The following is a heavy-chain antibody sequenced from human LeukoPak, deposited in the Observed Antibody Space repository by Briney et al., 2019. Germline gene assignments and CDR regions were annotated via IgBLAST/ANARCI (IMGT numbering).Heavy chain of an antibody. CDR2: MNPNSGNT. J-gene: IGHJ4*02. CDR1: GYTFTSYD. Sequence: ASVKVSCKASGYTFTSYDINWVRQATGQGVEWMGWMNPNSGNTGYAQKFQGRVTMTRNTSISTAYMELSSLRSEDTAVYYCARGEEYYDFWSGYHLYYFDYWGQGTLVTVSS. CDR3: ARGEEYYDFWSGYHLYYFDY. D-gene: IGHD3-3*01. V-gene: IGHV1-8*01.